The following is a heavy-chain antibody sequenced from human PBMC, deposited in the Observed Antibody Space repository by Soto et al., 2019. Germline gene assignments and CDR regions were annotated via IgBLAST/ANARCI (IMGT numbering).Heavy chain of an antibody. CDR1: GGSISSGDYY. J-gene: IGHJ4*02. CDR3: ARAVYYYDSSGYDY. V-gene: IGHV4-30-4*01. Sequence: PSETLSLTCTVSGGSISSGDYYWSWIRQPPGKDLEWIGYIYYSGSTYYNPSLKSRVTISVDTSKNQFSLKLSSVTAADTAVYYCARAVYYYDSSGYDYWGQGTLVTVSS. D-gene: IGHD3-22*01. CDR2: IYYSGST.